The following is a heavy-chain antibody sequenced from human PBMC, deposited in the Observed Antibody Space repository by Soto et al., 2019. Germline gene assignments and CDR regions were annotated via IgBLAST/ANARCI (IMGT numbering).Heavy chain of an antibody. V-gene: IGHV1-18*01. CDR2: ITPYSGNT. CDR3: ARGTHGDLGY. Sequence: QIQLVQSGAEVKKPGASVKVSCRPSGYTFTSYSITWVRQAPGQGLEWMGWITPYSGNTNYGQKFQGRVTMTTDTSTSRVYMELRRRRSDDTALYYCARGTHGDLGYWGQGALVTVSS. CDR1: GYTFTSYS. J-gene: IGHJ4*02. D-gene: IGHD4-17*01.